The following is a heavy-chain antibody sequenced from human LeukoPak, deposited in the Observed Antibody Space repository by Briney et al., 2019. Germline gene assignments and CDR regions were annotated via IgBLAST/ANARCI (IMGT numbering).Heavy chain of an antibody. Sequence: SETLSLTCAVYGGSFSGYYWSWIRQPPGKGLEWIGGINHSGSTNYNPSLKSRVTISVDTSKNQFSLKLSSVTAADTAVYYCARGGYDYVWGSYRPRWFDPWGQGTLVTVSS. CDR1: GGSFSGYY. CDR3: ARGGYDYVWGSYRPRWFDP. J-gene: IGHJ5*02. V-gene: IGHV4-34*01. D-gene: IGHD3-16*02. CDR2: INHSGST.